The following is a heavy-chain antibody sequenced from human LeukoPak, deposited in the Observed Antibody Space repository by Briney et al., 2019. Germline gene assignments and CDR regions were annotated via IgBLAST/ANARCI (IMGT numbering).Heavy chain of an antibody. CDR3: ARTHIAVAGTGWFDP. D-gene: IGHD6-19*01. V-gene: IGHV4-59*01. J-gene: IGHJ5*02. Sequence: PSETLSLTCTVSGGSISSYYWSWIRQPPGKGLEWIGYIYYSGSTNYNPSLKSRVTMSVDTSKNQFSLKLSSVTAADTAVYYCARTHIAVAGTGWFDPWGQGTLVTVSS. CDR2: IYYSGST. CDR1: GGSISSYY.